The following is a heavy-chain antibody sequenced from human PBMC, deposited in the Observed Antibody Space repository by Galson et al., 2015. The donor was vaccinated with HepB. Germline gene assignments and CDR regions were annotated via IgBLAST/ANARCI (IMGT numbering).Heavy chain of an antibody. CDR2: IKQDGSEK. Sequence: LRLSCAASGFTVSGYWMSWVRQAPGKGLEWVANIKQDGSEKYYVDSVKGRFTISRDNAKNSVFLQMDSLRADDTAVYYCARVESVHYYYAMDVWGQGTTVTVSS. CDR1: GFTVSGYW. V-gene: IGHV3-7*03. D-gene: IGHD5/OR15-5a*01. CDR3: ARVESVHYYYAMDV. J-gene: IGHJ6*02.